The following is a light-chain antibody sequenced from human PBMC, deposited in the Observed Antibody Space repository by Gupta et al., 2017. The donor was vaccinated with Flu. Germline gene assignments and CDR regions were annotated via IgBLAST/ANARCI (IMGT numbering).Light chain of an antibody. V-gene: IGLV1-51*01. CDR1: NSNIGNND. CDR2: DNH. J-gene: IGLJ3*02. CDR3: GTWASRFSAV. Sequence: QSVLTQPPSVSAAPGQKVTISCSGNNSNIGNNDVSGYQQVPGTAPKRRIMDNHKRPRDIPDRVSGSRSGTSDTLAITGLQTWDEAVDDCGTWASRFSAVFGGGTKVTVL.